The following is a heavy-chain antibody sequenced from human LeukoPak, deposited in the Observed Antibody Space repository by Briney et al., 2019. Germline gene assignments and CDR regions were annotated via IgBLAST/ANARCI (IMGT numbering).Heavy chain of an antibody. CDR1: GGSFSGYY. Sequence: SETLSLTCAVYGGSFSGYYWSWIRQPPGKGLEWIGEINHSGSTNYNPSLKSRVTISVDTSKNHFSLKLNSVTAADTAVYYCARGGGLVATPWFDPWGQGTLVTASS. D-gene: IGHD5-12*01. J-gene: IGHJ5*02. CDR3: ARGGGLVATPWFDP. CDR2: INHSGST. V-gene: IGHV4-34*01.